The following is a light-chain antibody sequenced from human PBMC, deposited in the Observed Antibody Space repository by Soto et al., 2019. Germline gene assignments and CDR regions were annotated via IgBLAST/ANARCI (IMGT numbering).Light chain of an antibody. Sequence: ALPQPASVSGSPGQSITISCTGTSSDVGGYNYVSWYQQHPGKAPKLMIYEVSNRPSGVSNRFSGSKSGNTASLTISGLQAEDEADYYCSSYTSSSTYVFGTGTKVTVL. CDR3: SSYTSSSTYV. CDR2: EVS. V-gene: IGLV2-14*01. CDR1: SSDVGGYNY. J-gene: IGLJ1*01.